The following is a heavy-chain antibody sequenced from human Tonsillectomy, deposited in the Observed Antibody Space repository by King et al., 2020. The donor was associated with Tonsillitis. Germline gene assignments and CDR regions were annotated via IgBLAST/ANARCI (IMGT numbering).Heavy chain of an antibody. J-gene: IGHJ4*02. D-gene: IGHD2/OR15-2a*01. CDR3: ARSLIIVPGPPMFDY. Sequence: ITLKESGPTLVKPTQTLTLTCTFSGFSLSTSGVGVGWIRQPPGKALEWLAIIYWNDDKRYSPSLKSRLTINKDTSKNQVVRTMTNMDPVDTATYHCARSLIIVPGPPMFDYWGQGTLVTVSS. CDR1: GFSLSTSGVG. V-gene: IGHV2-5*01. CDR2: IYWNDDK.